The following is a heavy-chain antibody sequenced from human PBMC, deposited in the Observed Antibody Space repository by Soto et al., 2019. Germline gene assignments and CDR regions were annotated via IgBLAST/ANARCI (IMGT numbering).Heavy chain of an antibody. D-gene: IGHD2-2*01. CDR2: IYWDDDK. J-gene: IGHJ6*02. Sequence: QITLKESGPTLVKPTQTLTLTCTFSGFSLRTSGVNVGWIRQPPGKALEWLALIYWDDDKRYSSFLTSRLTITKDTSKNQVVLTMTNMDPLDTATYYCAYDCISTSCYAYDYYGLDVWGQGTTVTVSS. V-gene: IGHV2-5*02. CDR1: GFSLRTSGVN. CDR3: AYDCISTSCYAYDYYGLDV.